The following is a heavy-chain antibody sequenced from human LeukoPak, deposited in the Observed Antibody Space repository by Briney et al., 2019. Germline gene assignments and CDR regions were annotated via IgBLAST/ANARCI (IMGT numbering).Heavy chain of an antibody. V-gene: IGHV4-59*01. D-gene: IGHD6-6*01. CDR3: ARDWGVGGRPGYMDV. CDR1: GGSISDKY. CDR2: IYYSGNT. Sequence: SETLSLTCTVSGGSISDKYWSWIRQPPGKGLEWIGYIYYSGNTNYNPSLKSRVTILVDTSKNQVSLKLSSVTAADTAVYFCARDWGVGGRPGYMDVWGKGTTVTVSS. J-gene: IGHJ6*03.